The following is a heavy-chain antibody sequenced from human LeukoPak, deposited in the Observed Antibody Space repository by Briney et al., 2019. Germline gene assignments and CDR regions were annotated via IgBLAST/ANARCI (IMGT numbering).Heavy chain of an antibody. V-gene: IGHV3-30*18. CDR3: TKDREICCGYDSFFES. CDR1: GFTFSNYA. J-gene: IGHJ4*02. D-gene: IGHD5-12*01. Sequence: PGRSLRLSCATSGFTFSNYAMQWVRQAPGRGLETVAFIEYDGGNEDYADSVKGRFTISRDNSKSTLFLQMNNLRTEDTAVYYCTKDREICCGYDSFFESWGQGTLVTVS. CDR2: IEYDGGNE.